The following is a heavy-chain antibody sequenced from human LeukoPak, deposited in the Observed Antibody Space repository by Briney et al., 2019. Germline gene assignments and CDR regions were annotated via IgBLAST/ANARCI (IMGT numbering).Heavy chain of an antibody. CDR3: ARDWYYYDSSGIFDY. CDR1: GFTFSRSW. CDR2: IKQDGNEK. J-gene: IGHJ4*02. D-gene: IGHD3-22*01. Sequence: GGSLRLSCAASGFTFSRSWMSWVRQAPGKGLEWVANIKQDGNEKYYVDSVKGRFTISRDNSKNTLYLQMNSLRAEDTAVYYCARDWYYYDSSGIFDYWGQGTLVTVSS. V-gene: IGHV3-7*01.